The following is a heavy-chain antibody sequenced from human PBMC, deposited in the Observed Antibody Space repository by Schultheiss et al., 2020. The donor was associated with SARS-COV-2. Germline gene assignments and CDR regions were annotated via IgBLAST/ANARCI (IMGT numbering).Heavy chain of an antibody. Sequence: GGSLRLSCAASGFTFDDYAMHWVRQAPGKGLEWVSSISSSSSYIYYADSVKGRFTISRDNSKNTLYLQMNSLRAEDTAVYYCARGGEQPIIWGQGILVTVSS. CDR3: ARGGEQPII. V-gene: IGHV3-21*01. CDR1: GFTFDDYA. CDR2: ISSSSSYI. J-gene: IGHJ4*02. D-gene: IGHD3-10*01.